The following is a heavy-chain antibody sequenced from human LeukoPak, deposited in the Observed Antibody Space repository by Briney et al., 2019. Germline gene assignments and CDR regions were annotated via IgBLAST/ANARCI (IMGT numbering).Heavy chain of an antibody. CDR1: GFTFSSYG. D-gene: IGHD3-3*01. CDR3: AKDPPRFLEWLPSWFDP. CDR2: IRYDGSNK. V-gene: IGHV3-30*02. Sequence: GGSLRLSCAASGFTFSSYGMHWVRQAPGKGLEWVAFIRYDGSNKYYADSVKGRFTISRDNSKNTLYLQMNSLRAEDTAVYYCAKDPPRFLEWLPSWFDPWGQGTLVTVSS. J-gene: IGHJ5*02.